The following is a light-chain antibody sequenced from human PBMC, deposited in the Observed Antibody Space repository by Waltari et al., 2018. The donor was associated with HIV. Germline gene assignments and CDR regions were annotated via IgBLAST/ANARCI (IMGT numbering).Light chain of an antibody. CDR3: QQIKSYPRT. J-gene: IGKJ2*01. V-gene: IGKV1-13*02. CDR2: DAS. Sequence: ATPLTQSPSSLSASVGDRVTITCRASQGLRNDLAWYQQKPGKPPKLLIYDASTLESRVPSRFSGTMSGTDFNLTITNLQPEDSATYYCQQIKSYPRTFGQGATLEIK. CDR1: QGLRND.